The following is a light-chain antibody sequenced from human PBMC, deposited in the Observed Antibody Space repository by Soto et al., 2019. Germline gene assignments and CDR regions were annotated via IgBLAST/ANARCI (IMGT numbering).Light chain of an antibody. CDR2: DIS. J-gene: IGKJ5*01. CDR1: QSLTNPY. Sequence: VLTQSPGTLSLSQGDRASLFCGARQSLTNPYIAWYQQKHGQAPRLLIYDISSRATGIPDRFSGSVSGTDFNLTITRLETEDFAVFYCQQYGTSEIIFGQGTRLEIK. V-gene: IGKV3-20*01. CDR3: QQYGTSEII.